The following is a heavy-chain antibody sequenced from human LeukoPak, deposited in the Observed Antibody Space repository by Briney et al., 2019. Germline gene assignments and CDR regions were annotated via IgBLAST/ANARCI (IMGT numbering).Heavy chain of an antibody. CDR2: ISYDGSNK. Sequence: QAGGSLRLSCAASGFTFSSYAMHWVRQAPGKGLEWVAVISYDGSNKYYADSVKGRFTISRDNAKNSLYLQMNSLRAEDTAVYYCASYYDSSGYSFDYWGQGTLVTVSS. J-gene: IGHJ4*02. D-gene: IGHD3-22*01. CDR3: ASYYDSSGYSFDY. CDR1: GFTFSSYA. V-gene: IGHV3-30-3*01.